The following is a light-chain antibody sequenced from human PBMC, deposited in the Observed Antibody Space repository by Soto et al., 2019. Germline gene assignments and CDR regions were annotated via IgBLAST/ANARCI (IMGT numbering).Light chain of an antibody. CDR3: TSYAGSNNPVV. J-gene: IGLJ3*02. CDR1: SSDGGSYND. V-gene: IGLV2-8*01. CDR2: GVN. Sequence: QSALTQPPSASGSPGQSVTISCTGTSSDGGSYNDVSWYQQHPDKAPKLIIYGVNERPSGVPDRFSGSKSGNTASLTVSGLQAEDEADYYCTSYAGSNNPVVFGGGTQLTVL.